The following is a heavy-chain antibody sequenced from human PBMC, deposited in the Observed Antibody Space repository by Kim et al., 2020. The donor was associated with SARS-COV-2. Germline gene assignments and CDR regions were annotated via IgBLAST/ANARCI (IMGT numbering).Heavy chain of an antibody. CDR1: GYSFTSYW. CDR2: IYPGDSDT. D-gene: IGHD2-8*02. CDR3: ARRDGLDWTDWYFDL. J-gene: IGHJ2*01. V-gene: IGHV5-51*01. Sequence: GESLKISCKGSGYSFTSYWIGWVRQMPGKGLEWMGIIYPGDSDTRYSPSFQGQVTISADKSISTAYLQWSSLKASDTAMYYCARRDGLDWTDWYFDLWGRGTLVTVSS.